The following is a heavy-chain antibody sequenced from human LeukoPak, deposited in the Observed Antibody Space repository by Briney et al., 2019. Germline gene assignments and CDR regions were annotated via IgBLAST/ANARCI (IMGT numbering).Heavy chain of an antibody. V-gene: IGHV3-74*01. J-gene: IGHJ4*01. D-gene: IGHD3-10*01. CDR1: GFTFSSYW. Sequence: GGSLRLSCAAAGFTFSSYWMHWVRQVPGKGLVWVSRINSDGSSTSYADSVKGRFTISRDNAKNTLYLQMNSLRAEGTAMYYCARAVYYSNYLGYWGQGTLATVSS. CDR2: INSDGSST. CDR3: ARAVYYSNYLGY.